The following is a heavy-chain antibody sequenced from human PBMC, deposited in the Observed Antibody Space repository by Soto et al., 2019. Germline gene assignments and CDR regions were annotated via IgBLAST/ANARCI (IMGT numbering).Heavy chain of an antibody. CDR2: INWNGGST. CDR1: GFTFDDYG. V-gene: IGHV3-20*04. J-gene: IGHJ4*02. D-gene: IGHD3-10*01. Sequence: EVQLVESGGGVVRPGGPLRLSCAASGFTFDDYGMSWVRQAPGKGLEWVSGINWNGGSTGYADSVKGRFTISRDNAKNSLYLQMNSLRAEDTALYYCARYPRDGMVRGVIKYYFDYWGQGTLVTVSS. CDR3: ARYPRDGMVRGVIKYYFDY.